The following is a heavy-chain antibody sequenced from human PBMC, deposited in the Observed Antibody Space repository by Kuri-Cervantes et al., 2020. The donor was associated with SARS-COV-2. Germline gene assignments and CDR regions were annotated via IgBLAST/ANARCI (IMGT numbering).Heavy chain of an antibody. D-gene: IGHD2-15*01. CDR2: ISYDGSNK. CDR3: ASQYCSGGSCYSGYYYGMDV. Sequence: GESLKISCAASGFTFSSYAMHRVRQAPGKGLEWVAVISYDGSNKYYADSVKGRFTVSRDNSKNTLYLQMNSLRAEDTAVYYCASQYCSGGSCYSGYYYGMDVWGQGTTVTVSS. J-gene: IGHJ6*02. V-gene: IGHV3-30-3*01. CDR1: GFTFSSYA.